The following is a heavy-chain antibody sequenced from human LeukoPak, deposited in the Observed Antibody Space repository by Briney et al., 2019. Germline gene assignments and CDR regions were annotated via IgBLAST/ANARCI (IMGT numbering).Heavy chain of an antibody. Sequence: PGGSLRLSCAASGFTFSSYSMNWVRQAPGKGLEWVSSISSSSYIYYADSVKGRFTISRDNAKNSLYLQMNSLRAEDTAVYYCARVPTYYCDSSGYPVGYFDYWGQGTLVTVSS. CDR2: ISSSSYI. CDR3: ARVPTYYCDSSGYPVGYFDY. J-gene: IGHJ4*02. D-gene: IGHD3-22*01. CDR1: GFTFSSYS. V-gene: IGHV3-21*01.